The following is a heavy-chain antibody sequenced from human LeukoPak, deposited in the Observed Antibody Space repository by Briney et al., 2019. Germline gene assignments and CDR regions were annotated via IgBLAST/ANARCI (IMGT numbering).Heavy chain of an antibody. CDR1: GFTFSNYW. J-gene: IGHJ5*02. CDR2: IKHDGSDQ. Sequence: PGGSLRLSCAASGFTFSNYWLTWVRQAPGKGLERVANIKHDGSDQYYLDSVKGRFTISRDNAKNSLYLQMNSLRAEDTAVYYCARGIATGIDFFDPWGQGTLVTVSS. D-gene: IGHD6-13*01. V-gene: IGHV3-7*01. CDR3: ARGIATGIDFFDP.